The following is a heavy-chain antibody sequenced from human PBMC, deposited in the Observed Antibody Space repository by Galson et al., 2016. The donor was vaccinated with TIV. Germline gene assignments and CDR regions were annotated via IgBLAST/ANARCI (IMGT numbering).Heavy chain of an antibody. Sequence: SLRLSCAASGFTVSSNYMTWVRQAPGKGLESVSVTYSGGSTYYIDPVKGRFTISRDTSKNTLYLQMNSLRVEDTAVYYCASPQAAAGIDAFDIWGQGTMVIVSS. D-gene: IGHD6-13*01. CDR3: ASPQAAAGIDAFDI. J-gene: IGHJ3*02. V-gene: IGHV3-53*05. CDR2: TYSGGST. CDR1: GFTVSSNY.